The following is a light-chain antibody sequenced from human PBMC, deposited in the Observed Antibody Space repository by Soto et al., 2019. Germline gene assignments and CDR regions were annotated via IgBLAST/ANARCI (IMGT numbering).Light chain of an antibody. J-gene: IGLJ2*01. CDR1: SSDVGSYNL. CDR2: EVS. V-gene: IGLV2-23*02. Sequence: QSVLTQPASVSGSPGQSITTSCTGTSSDVGSYNLVSWYQQHPGKAPKLMIYEVSKRPSGVSNRFSGSKSGNTASLTISGLQAEDEADYYCCSYAGSSSVVFGGGTQLTVL. CDR3: CSYAGSSSVV.